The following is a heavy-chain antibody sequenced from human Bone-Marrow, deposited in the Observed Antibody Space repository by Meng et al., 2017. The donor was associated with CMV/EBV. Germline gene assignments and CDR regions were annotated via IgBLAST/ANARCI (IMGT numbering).Heavy chain of an antibody. D-gene: IGHD1-26*01. CDR2: INHSGST. Sequence: SETLSLTCAVYGGSFSGYYWSWIRQPPGKGLEWIGEINHSGSTNYNPSLKSRVTISVDTSKNQFSLKLSSVTAADTAVYYCASYSGSYFRIWGQGTMVTVSS. J-gene: IGHJ3*02. CDR3: ASYSGSYFRI. CDR1: GGSFSGYY. V-gene: IGHV4-34*01.